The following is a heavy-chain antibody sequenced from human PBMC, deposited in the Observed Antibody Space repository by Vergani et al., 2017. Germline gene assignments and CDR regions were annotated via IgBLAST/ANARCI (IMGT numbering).Heavy chain of an antibody. J-gene: IGHJ5*02. CDR3: GRLRDCSAGSCYSRPATFDP. CDR2: INHSGST. D-gene: IGHD2-15*01. V-gene: IGHV4-34*01. Sequence: QVQLQQWGAGLLKPSETLSLTCAVYGGSFSGYYWSWIRQPPGKGLEWIGEINHSGSTNYNPSLKSRVTITVDTSNNQFSLKLSSVPAADTAADYFGRLRDCSAGSCYSRPATFDPWGQGTLVTVSS. CDR1: GGSFSGYY.